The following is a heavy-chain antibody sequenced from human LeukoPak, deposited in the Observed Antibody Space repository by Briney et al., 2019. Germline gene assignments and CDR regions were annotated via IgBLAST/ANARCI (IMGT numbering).Heavy chain of an antibody. CDR2: IRSKAYGGTT. CDR3: TRGPIQLWPYYGMDV. J-gene: IGHJ6*02. D-gene: IGHD5-18*01. V-gene: IGHV3-49*04. Sequence: GGSLRLSCTASGFTFGDHAMSWVRQAPGKGLEWVGFIRSKAYGGTTEYAASVKGRFTISRDDSKSIAYLQMNSLKTGDTAVYYCTRGPIQLWPYYGMDVWGQGTTVTVSS. CDR1: GFTFGDHA.